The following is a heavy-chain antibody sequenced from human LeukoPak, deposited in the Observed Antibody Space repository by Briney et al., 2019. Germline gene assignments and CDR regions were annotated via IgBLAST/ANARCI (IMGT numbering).Heavy chain of an antibody. CDR3: TRGWGPPVSVNLFDF. J-gene: IGHJ4*02. Sequence: GASVKVSCKASGYTFTGYYLHWVRRAPGQGREWMGWINPNSGGTNYAQKFQGRVTITRDTSSTTAYMELSRLTSDDTAVYYCTRGWGPPVSVNLFDFWGQGTLVTVSS. V-gene: IGHV1-2*02. D-gene: IGHD1-14*01. CDR2: INPNSGGT. CDR1: GYTFTGYY.